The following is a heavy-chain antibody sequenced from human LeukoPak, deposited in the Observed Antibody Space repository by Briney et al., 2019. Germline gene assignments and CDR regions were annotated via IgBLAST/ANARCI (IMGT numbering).Heavy chain of an antibody. J-gene: IGHJ4*02. CDR2: IYYSGST. CDR3: AKSITGTPYYFDY. Sequence: SETLSLTCTVSGGSISSYYWNWIRQPPGKGLEWIGYIYYSGSTNYNPSLKSRVTISVDTSKNQFSLKLSSVTAADTAVYYCAKSITGTPYYFDYWGQGTLVTVSS. D-gene: IGHD1-20*01. CDR1: GGSISSYY. V-gene: IGHV4-59*01.